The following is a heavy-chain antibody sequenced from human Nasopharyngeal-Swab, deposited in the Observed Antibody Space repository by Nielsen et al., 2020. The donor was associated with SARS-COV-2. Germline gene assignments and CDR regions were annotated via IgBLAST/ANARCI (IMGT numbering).Heavy chain of an antibody. CDR1: GGSISSGDYY. CDR3: ARGISSSSVYYYYYYMDV. J-gene: IGHJ6*03. D-gene: IGHD6-6*01. CDR2: IYYSWST. V-gene: IGHV4-30-4*01. Sequence: SETLSLTCTVSGGSISSGDYYWSWIRQPPGKGLEWIGYIYYSWSTYYNPSLKSRVTISVDTSKNQFSLKLSSVTAADTAVYYCARGISSSSVYYYYYYMDVWGKGTTVTVSS.